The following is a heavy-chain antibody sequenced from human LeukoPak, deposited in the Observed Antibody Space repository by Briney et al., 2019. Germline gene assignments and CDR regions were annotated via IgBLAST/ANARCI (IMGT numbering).Heavy chain of an antibody. Sequence: GKSLRLSCAASGFIFTNYGIHWVRQAPGKGLEWVAVIWYDGTNKYYADSVKGRFTISRDNSKNTLYLQMNSLRAEDTAVYFCARDRAVGWGFDAFDIWGQGTKVTVSS. CDR2: IWYDGTNK. CDR1: GFIFTNYG. J-gene: IGHJ3*02. V-gene: IGHV3-33*01. D-gene: IGHD6-19*01. CDR3: ARDRAVGWGFDAFDI.